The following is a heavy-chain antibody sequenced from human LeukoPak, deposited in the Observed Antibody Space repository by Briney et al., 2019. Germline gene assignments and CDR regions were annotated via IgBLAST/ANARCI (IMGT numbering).Heavy chain of an antibody. CDR1: GGSISSGGYY. CDR2: IYYSGST. V-gene: IGHV4-31*01. CDR3: ARVGVGSIFGVVSYWYFDL. Sequence: SQTLSLTCTVSGGSISSGGYYWSWIRQHPGKGLEWIGYIYYSGSTYYNPSLKSQVTISVDTSKNQFSLKLSSVTAADTAVYYCARVGVGSIFGVVSYWYFDLWGRGTLVTVSS. D-gene: IGHD3-3*01. J-gene: IGHJ2*01.